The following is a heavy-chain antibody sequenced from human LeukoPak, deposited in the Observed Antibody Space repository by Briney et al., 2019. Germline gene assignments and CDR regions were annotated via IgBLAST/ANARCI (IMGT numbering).Heavy chain of an antibody. J-gene: IGHJ4*02. Sequence: AGSLRLACAVSRLSLSYYGMHWARHAPDRGPEWVGLISHDETNKNYGDSVKGRFTMSRDNSKNTLYLEMNSLRVDDTAVYYCAAAMGSMVPTYWGQGTLVTVSS. V-gene: IGHV3-30*04. CDR2: ISHDETNK. D-gene: IGHD3-10*01. CDR1: RLSLSYYG. CDR3: AAAMGSMVPTY.